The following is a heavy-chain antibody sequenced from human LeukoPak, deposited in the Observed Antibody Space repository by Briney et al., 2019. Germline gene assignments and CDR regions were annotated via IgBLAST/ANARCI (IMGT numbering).Heavy chain of an antibody. Sequence: GGSLRLSCAASGFTFSDYYMSWIRQAPGKGLEWVSYISSSSSYTNSADSVKGRFTISRDNAKNSLYLQMNSLRAEDTAVYYCARVGYSSSWDAFDIWGQGTMVTVSS. J-gene: IGHJ3*02. CDR3: ARVGYSSSWDAFDI. D-gene: IGHD6-13*01. V-gene: IGHV3-11*06. CDR2: ISSSSSYT. CDR1: GFTFSDYY.